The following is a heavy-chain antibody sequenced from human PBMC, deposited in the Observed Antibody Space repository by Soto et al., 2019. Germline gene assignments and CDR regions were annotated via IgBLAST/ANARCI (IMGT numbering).Heavy chain of an antibody. Sequence: EVQLVESGGGLIQPGGSLRLSCAASGFTVSSNYMSWVRQAPGKGLEWVSVIYSGGSTYYADSVKGRFTISRDNSKNTLYLQMNSRRAEDTAVYYCARDGGWELLTDWYFDLWGRGTLVTVSS. V-gene: IGHV3-53*01. CDR3: ARDGGWELLTDWYFDL. D-gene: IGHD1-26*01. CDR1: GFTVSSNY. J-gene: IGHJ2*01. CDR2: IYSGGST.